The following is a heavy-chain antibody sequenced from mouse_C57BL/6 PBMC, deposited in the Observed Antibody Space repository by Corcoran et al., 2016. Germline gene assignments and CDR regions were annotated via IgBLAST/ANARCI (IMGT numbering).Heavy chain of an antibody. Sequence: DVQLQESGPGLVKPSQSLSLTCSVTGYSITSGYYWNWIRQFPGNKLEWMGYISYDGSNNYNPSLKNRISITRDTSKNQFFLKLNSVTTEDTATYYCARRGADYDGVEDYFDYWGQGTTLTVSS. CDR1: GYSITSGYY. CDR3: ARRGADYDGVEDYFDY. D-gene: IGHD2-4*01. CDR2: ISYDGSN. J-gene: IGHJ2*01. V-gene: IGHV3-6*01.